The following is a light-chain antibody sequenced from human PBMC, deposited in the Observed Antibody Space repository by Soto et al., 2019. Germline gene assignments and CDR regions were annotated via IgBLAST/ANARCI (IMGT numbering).Light chain of an antibody. V-gene: IGKV1-5*03. Sequence: DIQMTQSPSTLSASVGDRVTITCRASQNIDSGLAWYQQKPGKAPKLLIYKASTLESGVPLRFSGSGSGTEFAHTITSLQPDVFATYYCQQYHIFWTFGQGTRVEIK. J-gene: IGKJ1*01. CDR1: QNIDSG. CDR3: QQYHIFWT. CDR2: KAS.